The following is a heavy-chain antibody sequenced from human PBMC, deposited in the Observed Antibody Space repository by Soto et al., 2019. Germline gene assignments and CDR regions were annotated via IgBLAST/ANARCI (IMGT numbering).Heavy chain of an antibody. CDR3: AGPSMVRAGTPSCYYYYYMDV. D-gene: IGHD3-10*01. CDR2: ISPYNGDT. Sequence: GASVKVCCKASRYTFTGYYMRWVRQAPGQGLEWMGWISPYNGDTNYAQKLQGRVTMTTDTSTSTAYMELRSLRSDDTAVYYCAGPSMVRAGTPSCYYYYYMDVWGKGTTVTVSS. CDR1: RYTFTGYY. V-gene: IGHV1-18*04. J-gene: IGHJ6*03.